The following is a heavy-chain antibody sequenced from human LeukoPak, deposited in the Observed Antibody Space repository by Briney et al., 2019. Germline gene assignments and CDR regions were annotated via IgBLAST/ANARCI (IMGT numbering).Heavy chain of an antibody. CDR1: GFTFGSYA. Sequence: GGSLRLSCAASGFTFGSYAMTWVRQAPGKGLEWVSSMSSGGNYIYYADSVRGRFTISRDNAKNSLYLLMNSLRVDDTAVYYCARDRPTGASRLFVVQWGQGTLVTVSS. CDR3: ARDRPTGASRLFVVQ. J-gene: IGHJ4*02. CDR2: MSSGGNYI. D-gene: IGHD2-15*01. V-gene: IGHV3-21*06.